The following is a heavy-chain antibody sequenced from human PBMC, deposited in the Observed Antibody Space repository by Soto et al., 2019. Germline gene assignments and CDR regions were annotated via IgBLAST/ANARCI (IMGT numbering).Heavy chain of an antibody. J-gene: IGHJ6*02. D-gene: IGHD6-13*01. CDR1: GGNFSSHA. CDR2: IIPLLGTG. CDR3: AREAAAGNYYYYGMDV. Sequence: SVKVSCKASGGNFSSHAVRWVRQAPGQGLEWMGVIIPLLGTGNYAPRFQGRVTITADKATSTVYMERSGLRLELTAIYYCAREAAAGNYYYYGMDVWGLGTTVTVSS. V-gene: IGHV1-69*06.